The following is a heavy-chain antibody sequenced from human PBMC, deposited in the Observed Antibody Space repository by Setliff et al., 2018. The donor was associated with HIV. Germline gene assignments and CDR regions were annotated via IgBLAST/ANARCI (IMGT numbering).Heavy chain of an antibody. D-gene: IGHD6-19*01. Sequence: SETLSLTCTVSGDSVRSSRYYWSWIRQPAGMGLEWIGRFDSSGGTDYNPSLKSRVTISKDTSKNQLSLKLTSVTAADTAVYFCAGDYAGSGRPFDYWGQGTLVTVLL. V-gene: IGHV4-61*02. CDR2: FDSSGGT. CDR3: AGDYAGSGRPFDY. J-gene: IGHJ4*02. CDR1: GDSVRSSRYY.